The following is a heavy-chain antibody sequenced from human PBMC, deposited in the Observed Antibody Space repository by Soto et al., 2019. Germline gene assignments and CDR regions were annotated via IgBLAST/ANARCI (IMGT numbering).Heavy chain of an antibody. D-gene: IGHD2-21*02. CDR3: VCFECCRTAVVTAMEANGY. CDR1: GFTFSNYW. J-gene: IGHJ4*02. V-gene: IGHV3-74*01. CDR2: VNSDESST. Sequence: VQLVASGGDLVQPGGSLRLSCAASGFTFSNYWMHWVRQGPGKGLVWVSRVNSDESSTSYADSVKGRFTISRDNAKNTLYLQMSSLRFEDTALYYCVCFECCRTAVVTAMEANGYWGQGTLVTVSS.